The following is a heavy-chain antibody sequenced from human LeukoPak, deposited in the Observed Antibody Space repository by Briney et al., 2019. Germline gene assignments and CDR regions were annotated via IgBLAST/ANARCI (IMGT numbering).Heavy chain of an antibody. V-gene: IGHV3-15*01. J-gene: IGHJ4*02. CDR3: ATYTSSYSDY. CDR2: IKSKSDGGTA. CDR1: GFTFSNAW. Sequence: PGGSLRLSCAASGFTFSNAWMSWVRQAPGKGLEWVGRIKSKSDGGTADFAAPLKGRFTVSRDDSKNALYLQMNSLKTEDTAVYYCATYTSSYSDYWGQGTLVTVSS. D-gene: IGHD3-22*01.